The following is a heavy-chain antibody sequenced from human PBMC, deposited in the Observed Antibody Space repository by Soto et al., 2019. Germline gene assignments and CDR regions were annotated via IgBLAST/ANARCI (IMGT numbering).Heavy chain of an antibody. D-gene: IGHD2-21*02. J-gene: IGHJ6*02. CDR2: LYNTGST. Sequence: QVRLQESGPGLVKPSETLSLTCTVSGASISRYYWSWIRQSPGKGLEWIGYLYNTGSTIYNPSLTTRVPISVATSNNHFSLKMNSVTSAATALYYCAIVLWGYSCFDCYPLAVWRQGTTVTVSS. V-gene: IGHV4-59*01. CDR1: GASISRYY. CDR3: AIVLWGYSCFDCYPLAV.